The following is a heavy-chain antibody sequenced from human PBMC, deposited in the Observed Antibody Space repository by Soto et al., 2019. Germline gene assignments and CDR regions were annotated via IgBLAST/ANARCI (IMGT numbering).Heavy chain of an antibody. Sequence: QVQLVQSGAEVKKPGASVKVSCKASGCTFTSYYMHWVRQAPGQGLEWMGIINPSGGSTSYAQKFQGRVTMTRDTSTSTVYMELSSLRSEDTAVYYCARVSVDSSGLSDAFDIWGQGTMVTVSS. CDR2: INPSGGST. J-gene: IGHJ3*02. D-gene: IGHD3-22*01. CDR1: GCTFTSYY. V-gene: IGHV1-46*01. CDR3: ARVSVDSSGLSDAFDI.